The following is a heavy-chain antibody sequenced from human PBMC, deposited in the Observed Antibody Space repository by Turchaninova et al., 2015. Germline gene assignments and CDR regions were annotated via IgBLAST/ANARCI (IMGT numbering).Heavy chain of an antibody. D-gene: IGHD4/OR15-4a*01. CDR1: GSSFSNYR. CDR3: ARRRGDYGVGEFDY. J-gene: IGHJ4*02. CDR2: IHPADSNA. V-gene: IGHV5-51*01. Sequence: EVQLVQSGVEVLKHGVSLTISCKASGSSFSNYRIAWVRQVPGKGLEWMGVIHPADSNARYSPSFQGQVIFSADKSINTAYLQWSTLRPSDTAMYYCARRRGDYGVGEFDYWGQGTLVTVSS.